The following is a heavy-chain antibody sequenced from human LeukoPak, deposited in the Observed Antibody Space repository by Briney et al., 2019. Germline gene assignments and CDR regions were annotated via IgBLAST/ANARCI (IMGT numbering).Heavy chain of an antibody. CDR2: AYYDGTS. Sequence: SETLSLTCTVSGGSINSHSYYWGWIRQPPGKGLQGIGRAYYDGTSYSNPSLTSRAAVFVDTSRDEFSLDLSFVTAADTAVYYCVRHMSTNTGYFDSCGQGTLVSVSS. J-gene: IGHJ4*02. V-gene: IGHV4-39*01. D-gene: IGHD5-24*01. CDR1: GGSINSHSYY. CDR3: VRHMSTNTGYFDS.